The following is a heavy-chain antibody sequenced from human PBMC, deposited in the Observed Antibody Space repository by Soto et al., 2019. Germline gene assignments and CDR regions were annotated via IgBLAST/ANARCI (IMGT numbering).Heavy chain of an antibody. Sequence: EVQLVESGGGLVQPGGSLRLSCAASGFTFSSYWMHWVRQAPGTVLEWVSRMSMDGNSLSYVDSVKDRCTISIENANNTFYMEMNSARVEQTSVYYCLRGYGERYDAPGSFGRHWVQVSLVTVSS. CDR3: LRGYGERYDAPGSFGRH. CDR2: MSMDGNSL. D-gene: IGHD1-26*01. CDR1: GFTFSSYW. J-gene: IGHJ4*02. V-gene: IGHV3-74*01.